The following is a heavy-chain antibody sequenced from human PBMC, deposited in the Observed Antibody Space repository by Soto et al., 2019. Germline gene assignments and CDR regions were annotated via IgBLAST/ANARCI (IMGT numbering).Heavy chain of an antibody. CDR1: GGSISSYY. CDR2: IYSTGRT. J-gene: IGHJ6*02. D-gene: IGHD3-9*01. V-gene: IGHV4-59*12. Sequence: SETLSLTCSVSGGSISSYYWSWIWQPPGKGLEWIGYIYSTGRTNYNPSLKSRVTISVDKSKNQFSLKLSSVTAADTAVYYCARVLTGYSMYYYYYYGMDVWGQGTTVTVSS. CDR3: ARVLTGYSMYYYYYYGMDV.